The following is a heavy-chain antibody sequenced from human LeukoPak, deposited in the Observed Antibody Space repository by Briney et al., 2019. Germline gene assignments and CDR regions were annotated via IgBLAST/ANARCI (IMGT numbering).Heavy chain of an antibody. CDR2: IYHSGST. J-gene: IGHJ4*02. Sequence: PSETLSLTCTVSGYSISSGYYWGWIRQPPGKGLEWIGSIYHSGSTYYNPSLKSRVTISVDTSKNQFSLKLSSVTAADTAVYYCAREVEMATIDYWGQGTLVTVSS. D-gene: IGHD5-24*01. CDR1: GYSISSGYY. V-gene: IGHV4-38-2*02. CDR3: AREVEMATIDY.